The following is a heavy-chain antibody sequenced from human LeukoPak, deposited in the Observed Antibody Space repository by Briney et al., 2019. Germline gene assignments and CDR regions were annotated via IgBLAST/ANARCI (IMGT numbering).Heavy chain of an antibody. D-gene: IGHD3-10*01. V-gene: IGHV3-30-3*01. J-gene: IGHJ4*02. CDR3: ARDEYGSGSYVFDY. CDR2: ISYDGSNK. Sequence: SGGSLRLSCAASGFTFSSYAMHWVRQAPGKGLEWMAVISYDGSNKYYADSVKGRFTNSRDNSKNTLYLQMNSLRAEDTAVYYCARDEYGSGSYVFDYWGQGTLVTVSS. CDR1: GFTFSSYA.